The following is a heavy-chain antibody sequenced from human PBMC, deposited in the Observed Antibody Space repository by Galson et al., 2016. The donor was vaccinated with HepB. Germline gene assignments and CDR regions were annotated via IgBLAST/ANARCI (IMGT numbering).Heavy chain of an antibody. J-gene: IGHJ4*02. CDR1: GFSFSNSG. D-gene: IGHD2-2*01. CDR2: ITRSGDAT. CDR3: GTMAY. Sequence: SLRLSCAASGFSFSNSGMRWVRQAPGRGLEWVSGITRSGDATHYADFVKGRFTISRDNSKNTLYLYMNNLTAGDTAIYYCGTMAYWGQGTLVTVSS. V-gene: IGHV3-23*01.